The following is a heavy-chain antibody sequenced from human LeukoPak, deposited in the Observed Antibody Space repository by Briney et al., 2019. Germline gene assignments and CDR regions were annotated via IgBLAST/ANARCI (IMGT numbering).Heavy chain of an antibody. V-gene: IGHV4-59*04. CDR1: GGSISSYY. CDR2: ISHSETT. D-gene: IGHD3-22*01. J-gene: IGHJ4*02. CDR3: ARDPRFYYDSGDYCYFDY. Sequence: PSETLSLTCTVSGGSISSYYWSWIRQPPGKGLEWIGSISHSETTYYKPSLKSRLTMSVDTSKNQFSLKLSSLTAADTAVYYCARDPRFYYDSGDYCYFDYWGQGTLVTVSS.